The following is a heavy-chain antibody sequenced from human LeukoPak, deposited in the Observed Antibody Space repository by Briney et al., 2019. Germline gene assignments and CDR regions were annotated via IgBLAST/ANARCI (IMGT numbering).Heavy chain of an antibody. CDR1: GFTFSSYS. J-gene: IGHJ6*02. D-gene: IGHD3-16*01. V-gene: IGHV3-21*01. CDR3: ARGGKYYYYYYGMDV. Sequence: GRSLRLSCAASGFTFSSYSMNWVRQAPGKGLEWVSSISSSSSYIYYADSVKGRFTISRDNAKNSLYLQMNSLRAEDTAVYYCARGGKYYYYYYGMDVWGQGTTVTVSS. CDR2: ISSSSSYI.